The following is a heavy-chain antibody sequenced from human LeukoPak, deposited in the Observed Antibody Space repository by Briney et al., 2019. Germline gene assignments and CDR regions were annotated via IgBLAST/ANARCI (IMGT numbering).Heavy chain of an antibody. V-gene: IGHV1-2*02. CDR2: INHNDGDT. CDR1: GYTFTDYY. J-gene: IGHJ4*02. CDR3: ARANFLYCSSTTYLFDY. Sequence: HWASVNVSCKASGYTFTDYYMHWLRQAPGQGVEWMGWINHNDGDTNYAQKFQGRLTITRDTSISTAHMEVSRQRSDDTAVYYCARANFLYCSSTTYLFDYWGQGTLVTVSS. D-gene: IGHD2-2*01.